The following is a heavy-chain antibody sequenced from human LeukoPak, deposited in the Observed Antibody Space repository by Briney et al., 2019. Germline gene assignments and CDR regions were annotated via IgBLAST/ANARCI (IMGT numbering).Heavy chain of an antibody. CDR1: GFTFSSYS. CDR2: ISSSSSYI. CDR3: ARAWGIAAAGSPDY. V-gene: IGHV3-21*01. Sequence: GGSLRLPCAASGFTFSSYSMNWVRQAPGKGLEWVSSISSSSSYIYYADSVKGRSTISRDNAKNSLYLQMNSLRAEDTAVYYCARAWGIAAAGSPDYWGQGTLVTVSS. J-gene: IGHJ4*02. D-gene: IGHD6-13*01.